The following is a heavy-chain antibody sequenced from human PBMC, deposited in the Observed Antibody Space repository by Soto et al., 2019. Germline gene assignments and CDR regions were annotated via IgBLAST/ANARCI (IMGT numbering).Heavy chain of an antibody. J-gene: IGHJ4*02. V-gene: IGHV1-8*01. CDR1: GYTFTNHD. CDR2: MNPISGNT. CDR3: VRVLRGYYGSGKYFYYFDY. D-gene: IGHD3-10*01. Sequence: ASVKVSFKASGYTFTNHDINWVRQASGQGLEWMGWMNPISGNTGSAQKFQGRVTMTRDNSISTAYMELSSLRSEDTAVYYCVRVLRGYYGSGKYFYYFDYWGQGTQVTVS.